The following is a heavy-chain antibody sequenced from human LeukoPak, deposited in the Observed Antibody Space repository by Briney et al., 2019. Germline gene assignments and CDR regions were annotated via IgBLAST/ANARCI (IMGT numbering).Heavy chain of an antibody. V-gene: IGHV3-48*01. CDR3: ASAQGWTDAFDI. Sequence: GGSLRLSCAASGFTFSSYSMNWVRQAPGKGLEWVSYISSSSSTIYYADSVKGRFTISRDNAKNSLYLQMSSLRAEDTAVYYCASAQGWTDAFDIWGQGTMVTVSS. CDR2: ISSSSSTI. D-gene: IGHD2-15*01. CDR1: GFTFSSYS. J-gene: IGHJ3*02.